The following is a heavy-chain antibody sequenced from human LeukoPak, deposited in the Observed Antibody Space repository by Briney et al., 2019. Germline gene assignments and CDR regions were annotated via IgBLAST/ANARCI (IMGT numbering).Heavy chain of an antibody. J-gene: IGHJ4*02. D-gene: IGHD3-10*01. CDR2: IIPILGIA. Sequence: GASVKVSCKASGGTFSSYAISWVRQAPGQGLEWIGRIIPILGIANYAQKYQGRVTITADKSTSTAYMELSSLRSEDTAVYYCARENGMVRGVIAYYFDYWGQGTLVAVSS. CDR3: ARENGMVRGVIAYYFDY. V-gene: IGHV1-69*04. CDR1: GGTFSSYA.